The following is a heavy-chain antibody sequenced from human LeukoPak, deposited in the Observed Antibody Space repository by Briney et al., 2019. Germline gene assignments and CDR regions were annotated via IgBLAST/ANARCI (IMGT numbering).Heavy chain of an antibody. J-gene: IGHJ4*02. Sequence: SETLSLTCTVSGGSISSSSYYWGWIRQPPGKGLEWIGSIYYSGSTYYNPSLKSRVTISVDTSKNQFSLKLSSVTAADTAVYYCARGPYTSGWFRLDYWGQGTLVTVSS. V-gene: IGHV4-39*01. CDR2: IYYSGST. CDR3: ARGPYTSGWFRLDY. CDR1: GGSISSSSYY. D-gene: IGHD6-19*01.